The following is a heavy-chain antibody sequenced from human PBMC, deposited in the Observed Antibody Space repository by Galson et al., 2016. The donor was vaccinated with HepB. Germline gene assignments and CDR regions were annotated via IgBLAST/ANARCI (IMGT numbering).Heavy chain of an antibody. V-gene: IGHV3-23*01. CDR3: AKGTTTYYYYYMDV. J-gene: IGHJ6*03. CDR1: GITFSNYV. CDR2: ISDSGGIT. Sequence: SLRLSCAASGITFSNYVMNWVRQAPGRGLEWVSVISDSGGITNYADSVRGRFTISRDNSKNTLYLQMSSLRAEDTAVYYCAKGTTTYYYYYMDVWGKGTTVTASS. D-gene: IGHD1-1*01.